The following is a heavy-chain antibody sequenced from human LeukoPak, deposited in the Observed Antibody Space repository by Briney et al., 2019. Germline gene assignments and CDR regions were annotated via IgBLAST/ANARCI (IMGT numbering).Heavy chain of an antibody. CDR1: GFTFSSYA. Sequence: PGGSLRLSCAASGFTFSSYAMSWVRQAPGKGLEWVSAISDSGGSTNYADSVKGRFSISRDDSKNTLYLQMNSLRAEDTAVYYCAKGGSAWELRAWGQGTLVTVSS. CDR3: AKGGSAWELRA. CDR2: ISDSGGST. D-gene: IGHD1-26*01. J-gene: IGHJ5*02. V-gene: IGHV3-23*01.